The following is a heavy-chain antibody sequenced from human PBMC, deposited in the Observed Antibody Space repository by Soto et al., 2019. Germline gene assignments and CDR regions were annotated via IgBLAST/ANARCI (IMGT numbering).Heavy chain of an antibody. D-gene: IGHD3-9*01. V-gene: IGHV4-34*01. CDR1: GGSFSGYY. CDR3: ARESPDILTGPPWVWYFDI. CDR2: INDSGSI. J-gene: IGHJ2*01. Sequence: QVQLQQWGAGPLRPLETLSLTCGVSGGSFSGYYWAWIRQSPGKGLEWIGEINDSGSINYNPSLKSRVSNSVDTSKNHYSRKLSSVSSAATAVYYCARESPDILTGPPWVWYFDIWGRGTLVPVSS.